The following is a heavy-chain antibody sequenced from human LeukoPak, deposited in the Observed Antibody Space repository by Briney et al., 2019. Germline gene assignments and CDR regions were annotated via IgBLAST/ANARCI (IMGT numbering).Heavy chain of an antibody. CDR1: GFTFSSYG. CDR2: INHSGST. CDR3: ARVFGIAAAGTPKRPNWFDP. V-gene: IGHV4-34*01. Sequence: GSLRLSCAASGFTFSSYGMSWVRQAPGKGLEWIGEINHSGSTNYNPSLKSRVTISVDTSKNQFSLKLSSVTAADTAVYYCARVFGIAAAGTPKRPNWFDPWGQGTLVTVSS. J-gene: IGHJ5*02. D-gene: IGHD6-13*01.